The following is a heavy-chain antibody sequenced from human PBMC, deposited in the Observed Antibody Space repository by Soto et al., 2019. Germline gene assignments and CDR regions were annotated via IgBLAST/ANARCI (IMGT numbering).Heavy chain of an antibody. CDR3: VKRLRDGLSSPFDY. CDR1: GFPFSNYA. V-gene: IGHV3-23*01. D-gene: IGHD3-16*01. J-gene: IGHJ4*02. Sequence: PWGSLRLSCASSGFPFSNYAMNWVRQAPGKGLEWVSHISGNGGETWYADSVKGRFTISRDNSKNTLYVQMSSLRAEDTAVYYCVKRLRDGLSSPFDYWGQGTLVTVSS. CDR2: ISGNGGET.